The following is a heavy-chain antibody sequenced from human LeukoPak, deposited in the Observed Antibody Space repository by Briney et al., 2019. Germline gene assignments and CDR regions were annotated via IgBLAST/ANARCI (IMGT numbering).Heavy chain of an antibody. CDR3: ARAASGTARFDF. J-gene: IGHJ4*02. CDR2: IYPGDSDT. Sequence: GESLKISCKGSGYRFTSNWIAWVRQMPGKGLEWMGIIYPGDSDTRYSPSFQGQVTISADKSISTAYLQWSSLKASDTAIYYCARAASGTARFDFWGQGTLVTVSS. D-gene: IGHD6-13*01. V-gene: IGHV5-51*01. CDR1: GYRFTSNW.